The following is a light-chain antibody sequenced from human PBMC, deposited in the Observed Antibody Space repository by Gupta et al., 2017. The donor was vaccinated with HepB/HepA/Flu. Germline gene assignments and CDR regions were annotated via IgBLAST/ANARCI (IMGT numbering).Light chain of an antibody. CDR3: LVWDADSDHYV. J-gene: IGLJ1*01. CDR1: NIGSQS. Sequence: SSVLTQPPSVSVAPGRTASITCEGNNIGSQSVHWYQHKPGQAPVLVVYDDRNRPSGISERFSGSKSGNTATLTISRVEAGDEAEYYCLVWDADSDHYVFGTGTGVTVL. CDR2: DDR. V-gene: IGLV3-21*03.